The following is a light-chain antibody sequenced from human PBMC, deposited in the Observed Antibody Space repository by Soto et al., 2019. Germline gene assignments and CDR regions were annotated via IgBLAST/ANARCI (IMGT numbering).Light chain of an antibody. CDR1: QSISSY. CDR2: AAS. Sequence: DIQMTQSPSSLSASVGDRVTIXXRASQSISSYLNWYQQKPGKAPKLLXYAASSLQSGVPSRFSGSGSGTDFTLTISSLQPEDFATYYCQQSYSTLPITFGQGTRLEIK. J-gene: IGKJ5*01. V-gene: IGKV1-39*01. CDR3: QQSYSTLPIT.